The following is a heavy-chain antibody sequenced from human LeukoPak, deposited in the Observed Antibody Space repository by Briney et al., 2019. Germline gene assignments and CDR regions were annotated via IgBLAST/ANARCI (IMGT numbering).Heavy chain of an antibody. CDR2: ISAYNGNT. CDR3: ARDAALYYYDSSGYFETAFDY. CDR1: GYTFTIYG. V-gene: IGHV1-18*01. D-gene: IGHD3-22*01. Sequence: ASVKVSFKASGYTFTIYGISWVRQAPGQGLEWMGWISAYNGNTNYAQKLQGRVTMTTDTSTSTAYMELRSLRSDDTAVYYCARDAALYYYDSSGYFETAFDYWGQGTLVTVSS. J-gene: IGHJ4*02.